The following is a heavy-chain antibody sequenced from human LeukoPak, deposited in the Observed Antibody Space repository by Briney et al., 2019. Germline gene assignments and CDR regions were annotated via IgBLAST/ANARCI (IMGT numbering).Heavy chain of an antibody. Sequence: KPSETLSLACTVSGGSISSGSYYWSWIRQRAGKGLEWIGRIYTSGSTNYNPSLKSRVTISVDTSKNQFSLKLSSVTAADTAVYYCASSGYWGQGTLVTVSS. CDR1: GGSISSGSYY. V-gene: IGHV4-61*02. D-gene: IGHD3-10*01. CDR2: IYTSGST. CDR3: ASSGY. J-gene: IGHJ4*02.